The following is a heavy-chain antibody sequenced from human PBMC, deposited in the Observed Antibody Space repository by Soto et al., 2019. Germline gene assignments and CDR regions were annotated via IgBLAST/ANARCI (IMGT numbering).Heavy chain of an antibody. D-gene: IGHD2-15*01. J-gene: IGHJ3*01. CDR3: AREGCSGGRCYMRDAFDL. CDR2: INPNSGGT. Sequence: ASVKVSCKASGYTFTGYYMHWVGQGPGXGLEWMGWINPNSGGTNYAQKFQGWVTMTRDTSISTAYMELSRLRSDDTAVYYCAREGCSGGRCYMRDAFDLRGQGTMVTV. CDR1: GYTFTGYY. V-gene: IGHV1-2*04.